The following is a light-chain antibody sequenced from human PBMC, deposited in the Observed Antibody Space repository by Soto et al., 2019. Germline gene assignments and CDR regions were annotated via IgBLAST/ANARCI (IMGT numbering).Light chain of an antibody. CDR2: GAS. Sequence: EIVLTQSPGTLSLSPGERATLSCRASQSVSSSYLAWYQQKPGQAPRLRLYGASSRATGIPDRFSGSGYGTGFTLTIIRLEPEDFAVYYCQQYGSSPQLTFGGGTKVEIK. V-gene: IGKV3-20*01. J-gene: IGKJ4*01. CDR3: QQYGSSPQLT. CDR1: QSVSSSY.